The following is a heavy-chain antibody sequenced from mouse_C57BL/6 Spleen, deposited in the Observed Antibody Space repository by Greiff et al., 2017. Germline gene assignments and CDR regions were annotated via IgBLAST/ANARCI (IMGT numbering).Heavy chain of an antibody. J-gene: IGHJ2*01. Sequence: VQLQQSGAELVRPGASVKLSCKASGYTFTDYYINWVKQRPGQGLEWIARIYPGSGNTYYNEKFKGKATLTAEKSSSTAYMQLSSLTSEDSAVYFCAREGSSPYFGYWGQGTTRTVSS. CDR2: IYPGSGNT. CDR3: AREGSSPYFGY. D-gene: IGHD1-1*01. CDR1: GYTFTDYY. V-gene: IGHV1-76*01.